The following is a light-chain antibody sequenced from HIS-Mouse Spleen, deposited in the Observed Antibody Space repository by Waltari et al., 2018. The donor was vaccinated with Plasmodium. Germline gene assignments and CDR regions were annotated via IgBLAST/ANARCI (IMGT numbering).Light chain of an antibody. CDR2: EVS. V-gene: IGLV2-8*01. J-gene: IGLJ2*01. CDR3: SSYAGSNNLV. Sequence: QSALPQPPSASGSSGQSVTISCTGTSSDVGGYNYVSWYQQHPGKAPKLMIYEVSKRPSGVPDRFSGYKSGNTASLTVSGLQAEDEADYYCSSYAGSNNLVFGGGTKLTGL. CDR1: SSDVGGYNY.